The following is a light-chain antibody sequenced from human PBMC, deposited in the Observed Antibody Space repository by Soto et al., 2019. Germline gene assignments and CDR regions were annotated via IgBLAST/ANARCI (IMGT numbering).Light chain of an antibody. V-gene: IGLV1-51*01. CDR3: GTWDSSRLGGWV. CDR2: DTD. J-gene: IGLJ3*02. CDR1: RFNIANNF. Sequence: QSVLTQPPSVSAAPGQKVTISCSGSRFNIANNFVAWYQQLPGSAPKLLIYDTDKRPSGIPDRFSGSKSGTSATLGITGLQTGDEAEYYCGTWDSSRLGGWVFGGGTKLTVL.